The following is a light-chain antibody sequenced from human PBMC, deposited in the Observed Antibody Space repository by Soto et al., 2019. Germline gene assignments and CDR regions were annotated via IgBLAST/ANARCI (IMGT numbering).Light chain of an antibody. CDR1: QSVSNNY. J-gene: IGKJ1*01. Sequence: EIVLTQSPGTLSLSPGERATLSCRASQSVSNNYLAWYQQKPGQAPRLLIYGASNRATGIPDRFSGSGSGTDFTLTISRLEPEDFAVYYCQQYNNFRTFGQGTKVDIK. CDR3: QQYNNFRT. V-gene: IGKV3-20*01. CDR2: GAS.